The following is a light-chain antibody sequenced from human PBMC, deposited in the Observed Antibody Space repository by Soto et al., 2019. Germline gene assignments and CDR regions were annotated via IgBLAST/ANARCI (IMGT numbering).Light chain of an antibody. CDR1: QSVTSR. V-gene: IGKV3-20*01. CDR2: GAS. Sequence: EVVLTQSPGTLSLSPGERATLSCRASQSVTSRLAWYQHKPGQAPRLLISGASSRATGIPNRFSGSGSGTDFTLTISRLAPEDFALYYCLQYGASPITFGQGTRLEIK. J-gene: IGKJ5*01. CDR3: LQYGASPIT.